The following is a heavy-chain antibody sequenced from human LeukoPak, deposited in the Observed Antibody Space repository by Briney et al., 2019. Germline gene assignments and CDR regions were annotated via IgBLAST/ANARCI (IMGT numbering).Heavy chain of an antibody. J-gene: IGHJ4*02. CDR3: ATRGIYSNSPEY. CDR2: IYYSGST. D-gene: IGHD6-6*01. CDR1: GGSIASSSYY. V-gene: IGHV4-39*01. Sequence: PSETLSLTCTVSGGSIASSSYYWGWIRPPPGKGLEWIGSIYYSGSTYYNPSLKSRITISIDTSKNQFSLKLSSVTAADTAVYYCATRGIYSNSPEYWGQGTLVTVSS.